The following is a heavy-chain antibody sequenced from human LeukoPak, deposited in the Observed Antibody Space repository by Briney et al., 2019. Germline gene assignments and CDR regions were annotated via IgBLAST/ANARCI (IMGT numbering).Heavy chain of an antibody. CDR1: GFTFSSYA. V-gene: IGHV3-23*01. CDR3: AKDRRYNWNDGGYFEY. CDR2: ITGSGGAT. D-gene: IGHD1-1*01. Sequence: PGGSLRLSCAASGFTFSSYAMSWVRQAPGKGLEWVSGITGSGGATYYADSVGGRFTISRDNSKNTLFLQVNSLRAEDTAVYYCAKDRRYNWNDGGYFEYWGQGMLVTVSS. J-gene: IGHJ4*02.